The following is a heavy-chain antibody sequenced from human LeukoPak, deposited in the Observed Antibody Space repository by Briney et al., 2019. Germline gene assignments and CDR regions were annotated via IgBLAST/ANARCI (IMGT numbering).Heavy chain of an antibody. CDR2: IKHDGSEK. CDR1: GFTFSNSW. D-gene: IGHD1-26*01. J-gene: IGHJ4*01. Sequence: GGSLRLSCAASGFTFSNSWMSWVRQAPGKGLEWVVHIKHDGSEKYYVDSVKGRFTISRDNAKNTLFLQMNSLRVEDTAVYFCARGGAWGIGYWGHGTLVTVSS. V-gene: IGHV3-7*01. CDR3: ARGGAWGIGY.